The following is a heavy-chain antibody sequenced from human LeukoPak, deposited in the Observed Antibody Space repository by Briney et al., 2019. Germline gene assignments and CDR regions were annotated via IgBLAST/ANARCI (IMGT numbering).Heavy chain of an antibody. CDR2: IRDDGSKK. Sequence: GGSLRLSCAASGFTFSSHGMHWVRQAPGKGLEWVAFIRDDGSKKYYADSVKGRFTIPRDNAKNSLYLQMNSLRAEDTAVYYCARDECRGCVLPDYWGQGTLVTVSS. J-gene: IGHJ4*02. V-gene: IGHV3-30*02. CDR1: GFTFSSHG. D-gene: IGHD5/OR15-5a*01. CDR3: ARDECRGCVLPDY.